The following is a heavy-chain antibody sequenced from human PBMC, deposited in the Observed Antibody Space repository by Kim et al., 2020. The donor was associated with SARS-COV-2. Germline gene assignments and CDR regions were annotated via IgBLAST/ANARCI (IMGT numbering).Heavy chain of an antibody. J-gene: IGHJ5*02. CDR2: IYHSGAT. D-gene: IGHD3-10*01. CDR1: GGSINSGGYS. CDR3: ARNLVRGPLRVCFDP. Sequence: SETLSLTCTVFGGSINSGGYSWSWIRQPPGKGLEYIGYIYHSGATYYNPSLKSRLTMSVDRSKNQFSLHLTSVTAADTAVYYCARNLVRGPLRVCFDPWGQGILVPVSS. V-gene: IGHV4-30-2*01.